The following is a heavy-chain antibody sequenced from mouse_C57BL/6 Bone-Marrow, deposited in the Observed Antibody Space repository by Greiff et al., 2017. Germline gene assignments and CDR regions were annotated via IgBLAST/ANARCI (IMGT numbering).Heavy chain of an antibody. CDR2: IDPEDGET. J-gene: IGHJ1*03. Sequence: VQLKQSGAELVKPGASVKLSCTASGFNIKDYYMHWVKQRTEQGLEWIGRIDPEDGETKYAPKFQGKATITADTSSNTAYLQLSSLTSEDTAVYYCARRGTVDWYFDVWGTGTTVTVSS. V-gene: IGHV14-2*01. CDR3: ARRGTVDWYFDV. CDR1: GFNIKDYY. D-gene: IGHD3-3*01.